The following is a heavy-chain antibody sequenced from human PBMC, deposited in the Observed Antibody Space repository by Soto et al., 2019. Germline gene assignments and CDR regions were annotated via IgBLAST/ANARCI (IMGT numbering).Heavy chain of an antibody. CDR2: ISYDGSNK. CDR3: AKDQYYYDSSGSFYYYYGMDV. D-gene: IGHD3-22*01. J-gene: IGHJ6*02. V-gene: IGHV3-30*18. Sequence: GGSLRLSCAASGFTFSSYGMHWVRQAPGKGLEWVAVISYDGSNKYYADSVKGRFTISRDNSKNTLYLQMNSLRAEDTAVYYCAKDQYYYDSSGSFYYYYGMDVWGQGTTVTVSS. CDR1: GFTFSSYG.